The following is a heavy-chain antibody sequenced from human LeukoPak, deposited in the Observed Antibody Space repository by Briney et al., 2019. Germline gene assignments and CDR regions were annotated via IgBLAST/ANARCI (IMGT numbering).Heavy chain of an antibody. J-gene: IGHJ4*02. D-gene: IGHD3-10*01. Sequence: SQTLSLTCAVSGGSISSGDYSWSWIRQPPGKGLEWIGYIYHGESTYYNPSLESRVTISVDRSKNQFSLKLSSVTAADTAVYYCARAPGYYGSGSPYFDYWGQGTLVTVSS. CDR1: GGSISSGDYS. CDR3: ARAPGYYGSGSPYFDY. CDR2: IYHGEST. V-gene: IGHV4-30-2*01.